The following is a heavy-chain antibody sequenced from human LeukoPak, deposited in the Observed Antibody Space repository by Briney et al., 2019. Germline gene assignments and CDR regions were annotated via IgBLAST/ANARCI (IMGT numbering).Heavy chain of an antibody. J-gene: IGHJ5*02. V-gene: IGHV3-23*01. CDR2: ISASDGST. CDR3: AKAAMVRGTTWFDP. Sequence: PGGSLRLSCAAPGFTISSYAMSWVRQAPGKGLEWVSGISASDGSTYYADSEKGRFTISSDISKNTLYLQMNSLRAEDTALYYCAKAAMVRGTTWFDPWGQGTLVTVSS. CDR1: GFTISSYA. D-gene: IGHD3-10*01.